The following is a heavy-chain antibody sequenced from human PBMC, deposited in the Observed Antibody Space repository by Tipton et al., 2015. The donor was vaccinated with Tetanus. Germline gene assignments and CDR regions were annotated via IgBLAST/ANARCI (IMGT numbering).Heavy chain of an antibody. CDR1: GYSFTSYW. CDR3: ARAALNDYGDYEEGFGP. Sequence: QLVQSGAEVKKPGESLKISCKGSGYSFTSYWIGWVRQMPGKGLEWMGIIYPGDSATRYSPYFQGQVTISADKSISTAYLRWSSLKASDTAMYYCARAALNDYGDYEEGFGPWGQGTLVTVSS. V-gene: IGHV5-51*01. J-gene: IGHJ5*02. CDR2: IYPGDSAT. D-gene: IGHD4-17*01.